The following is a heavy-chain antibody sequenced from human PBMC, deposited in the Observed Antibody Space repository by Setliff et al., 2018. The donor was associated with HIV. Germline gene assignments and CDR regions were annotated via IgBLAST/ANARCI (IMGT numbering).Heavy chain of an antibody. CDR2: ISAYNGNT. CDR3: ATVAGVPYCRDTSCWGGYFDY. Sequence: ASVKVSCKASGYSFSSYGISWVRQAPGQGLEWMGWISAYNGNTNYAQKLQGRVTMTTDESTGTAYMELSSLRSEDTAVYYCATVAGVPYCRDTSCWGGYFDYWGQGTLVTVSS. V-gene: IGHV1-18*01. J-gene: IGHJ4*02. D-gene: IGHD2-2*01. CDR1: GYSFSSYG.